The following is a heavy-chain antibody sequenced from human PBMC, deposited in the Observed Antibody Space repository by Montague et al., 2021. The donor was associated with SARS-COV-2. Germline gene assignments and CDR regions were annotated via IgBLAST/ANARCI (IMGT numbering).Heavy chain of an antibody. Sequence: GKNYYNPSLKSRVTISVDTSKNQFSLKLSSVTAADTAVYYCARQENSSGWFKPDAFDIWGQGAMVTVSS. CDR3: ARQENSSGWFKPDAFDI. V-gene: IGHV4-39*01. D-gene: IGHD6-19*01. CDR2: GKN. J-gene: IGHJ3*02.